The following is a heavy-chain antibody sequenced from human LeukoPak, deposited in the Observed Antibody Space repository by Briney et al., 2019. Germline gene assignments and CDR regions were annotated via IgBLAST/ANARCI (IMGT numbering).Heavy chain of an antibody. D-gene: IGHD3-22*01. V-gene: IGHV1-18*01. CDR3: ARDPENYYDSSGYYSRGAFDI. CDR1: GYTFTSYG. CDR2: ISAYNGNT. J-gene: IGHJ3*02. Sequence: ASVKVSCKASGYTFTSYGISWVRQAPGQGLEWMGWISAYNGNTNYAQKLQGRGTMTTDTSTSTAYMELRSLRSDDTAVYYCARDPENYYDSSGYYSRGAFDIWGQGTMVTVSS.